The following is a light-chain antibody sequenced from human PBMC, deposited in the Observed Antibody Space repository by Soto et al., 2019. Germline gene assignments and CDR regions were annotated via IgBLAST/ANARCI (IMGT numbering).Light chain of an antibody. J-gene: IGKJ1*01. CDR2: GAS. CDR1: QCVSSCY. V-gene: IGKV3-20*01. CDR3: QQYGSSLT. Sequence: EIVLTQSPGTLSVSPWERATLSCRASQCVSSCYLAWYQQKPGPGLRLLIYGASSSATGIPDRFSGSGSGTDFTLTISRLEHDDFAVYYRQQYGSSLTFGQGTKVEIK.